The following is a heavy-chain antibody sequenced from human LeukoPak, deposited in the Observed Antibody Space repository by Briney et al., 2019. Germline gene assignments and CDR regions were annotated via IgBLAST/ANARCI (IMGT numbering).Heavy chain of an antibody. D-gene: IGHD3-10*01. J-gene: IGHJ4*02. CDR3: AKGRSHGSLWFGELYRPYYFDY. CDR2: ISGSGGST. V-gene: IGHV3-23*01. CDR1: GFTFSSYA. Sequence: GSLRLSCAASGFTFSSYAMSWVRQAPGKGLEWVSAISGSGGSTYYADSVKGRFTISRDNSKNTLYLQMNSLRAEDTAVYYCAKGRSHGSLWFGELYRPYYFDYWGQGTLVTVSS.